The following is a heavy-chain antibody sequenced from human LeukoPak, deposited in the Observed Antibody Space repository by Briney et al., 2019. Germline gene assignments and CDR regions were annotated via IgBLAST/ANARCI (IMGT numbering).Heavy chain of an antibody. Sequence: SETLSLTCTVSGGSISSYYWSWIRQPPGRGLEGIGYIYTSGSTNYNPSLKSRVTISVDTSKTQSSLKLSSVTAADTAVYYCASSPIYDSSGYYYWGQGTLVTVSS. CDR3: ASSPIYDSSGYYY. J-gene: IGHJ4*02. V-gene: IGHV4-4*09. CDR1: GGSISSYY. CDR2: IYTSGST. D-gene: IGHD3-22*01.